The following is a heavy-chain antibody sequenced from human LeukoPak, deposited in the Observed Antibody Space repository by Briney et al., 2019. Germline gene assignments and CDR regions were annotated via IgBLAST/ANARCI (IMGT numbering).Heavy chain of an antibody. CDR1: GFTFSRNW. CDR2: INPDASRK. J-gene: IGHJ4*02. D-gene: IGHD2/OR15-2a*01. V-gene: IGHV3-7*01. CDR3: AKLLGTVTTYDF. Sequence: GGSLTLSCEASGFTFSRNWMSWVRQAPGKGLQWVASINPDASRKEYVDSVRGRFTITRDNTKNSLFLQMNSLGAEDTAVYCCAKLLGTVTTYDFWGQGALVVVSS.